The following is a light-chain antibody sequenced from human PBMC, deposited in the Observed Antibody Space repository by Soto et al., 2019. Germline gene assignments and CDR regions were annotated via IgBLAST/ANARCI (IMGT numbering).Light chain of an antibody. CDR2: GAS. CDR1: QSVSSSY. Sequence: EIVLTQSPGTLSLSPGERATLSCRASQSVSSSYLAWYQQNPGQAPRLLICGASSRATGIPDRFSGSGSGTDFTLTISRLEPEDFAVYYCQQYGGSPLTFGGGTKVDIK. V-gene: IGKV3-20*01. J-gene: IGKJ4*01. CDR3: QQYGGSPLT.